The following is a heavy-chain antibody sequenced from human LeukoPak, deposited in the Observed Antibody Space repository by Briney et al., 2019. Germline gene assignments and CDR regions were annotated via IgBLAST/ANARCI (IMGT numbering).Heavy chain of an antibody. CDR2: IIPILGIA. V-gene: IGHV1-69*04. CDR3: ASNTWNDVPNY. Sequence: ASVKVSCKASGGTFSSYAISWVRQAPGQGLEWMGRIIPILGIANYAQKFQGRVTITADKSTSTAYMELSSLRSEDTAVYYCASNTWNDVPNYWGQGTLVTVSS. J-gene: IGHJ4*02. CDR1: GGTFSSYA. D-gene: IGHD1-20*01.